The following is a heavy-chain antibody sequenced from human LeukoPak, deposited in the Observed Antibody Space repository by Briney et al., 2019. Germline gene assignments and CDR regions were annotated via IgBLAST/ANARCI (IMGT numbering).Heavy chain of an antibody. D-gene: IGHD3-10*01. V-gene: IGHV1-2*06. J-gene: IGHJ4*02. CDR3: ARDSRYNNVGDY. CDR1: GYTFTGYY. CDR2: IHPNSGGT. Sequence: ASVKVSCKASGYTFTGYYMHWVRQAPGQGLEWMGRIHPNSGGTNYAQKFQGRVTMTRDTSISTAYMELSRLRSDDTAVYFCARDSRYNNVGDYWGQGTLVTVSS.